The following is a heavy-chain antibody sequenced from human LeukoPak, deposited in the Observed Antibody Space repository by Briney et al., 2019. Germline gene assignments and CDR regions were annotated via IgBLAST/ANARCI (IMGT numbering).Heavy chain of an antibody. V-gene: IGHV3-74*01. CDR2: MNSDGSST. CDR3: ARDICSGVGCYPRAPFDY. Sequence: GGSLRPSCAASGFTFSRYWMHWVRQAPGEGLVWVSRMNSDGSSTSYADSVKGRFTISRDNAKNTLYLQMNSLRADDTAVYYCARDICSGVGCYPRAPFDYWGQGTLVTVSS. D-gene: IGHD2-15*01. CDR1: GFTFSRYW. J-gene: IGHJ4*02.